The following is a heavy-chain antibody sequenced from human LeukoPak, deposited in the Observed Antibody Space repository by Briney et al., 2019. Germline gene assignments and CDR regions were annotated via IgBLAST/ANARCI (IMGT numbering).Heavy chain of an antibody. Sequence: SETLSLTCTVSGGSISSHYWAWIRQPPGKGLEWIGYISYTGSTNYNPSLKSRVTISVDTSKNQFSLKLRSVTAADTVVYYWARGGYSSNWYDYWGQGTLVTVSS. CDR3: ARGGYSSNWYDY. CDR1: GGSISSHY. D-gene: IGHD6-13*01. V-gene: IGHV4-59*11. J-gene: IGHJ5*01. CDR2: ISYTGST.